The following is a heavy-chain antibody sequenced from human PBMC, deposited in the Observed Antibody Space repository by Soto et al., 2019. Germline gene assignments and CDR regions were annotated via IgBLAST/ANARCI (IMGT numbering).Heavy chain of an antibody. J-gene: IGHJ3*02. CDR2: ITASGGGT. V-gene: IGHV3-23*01. D-gene: IGHD6-19*01. CDR3: AKNLVVAGAFDI. Sequence: EVQLLESGGGSVQPGGSLRLSCAASGFTFSSYAMSWVRQAPGAGLEWVSAITASGGGTYYADSVKGRFTISRDNSKNTLYWQMNSLRVEDTAVYYCAKNLVVAGAFDIWGQVTMVTVSS. CDR1: GFTFSSYA.